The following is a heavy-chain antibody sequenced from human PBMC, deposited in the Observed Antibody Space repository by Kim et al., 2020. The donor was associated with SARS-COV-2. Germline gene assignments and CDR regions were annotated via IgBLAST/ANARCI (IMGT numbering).Heavy chain of an antibody. D-gene: IGHD2-15*01. CDR1: GFTFSDYY. CDR2: ISTGSSYT. V-gene: IGHV3-11*03. Sequence: GGSLRLSCAASGFTFSDYYMSWIRQAPGKGLEWISYISTGSSYTNYADSVKGRFTISRDNAKNSLYLQMNSLRAEDTAVYYCARHRWYDAFDVWGQGTMVTVSS. J-gene: IGHJ3*01. CDR3: ARHRWYDAFDV.